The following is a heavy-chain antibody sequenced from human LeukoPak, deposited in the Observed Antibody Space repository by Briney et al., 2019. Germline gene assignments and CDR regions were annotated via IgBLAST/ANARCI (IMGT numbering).Heavy chain of an antibody. Sequence: PSETLSLTCTVSGGSISSSSNYWGWIRQPPGKGLEWIGSIYYSGSTYYNPSLKSRVTISVDTSKNQFSLKLSSVTAADTAVYYCARCSERDSGSYDYWGQGTLVTVSS. J-gene: IGHJ4*02. CDR3: ARCSERDSGSYDY. D-gene: IGHD1-26*01. V-gene: IGHV4-39*01. CDR1: GGSISSSSNY. CDR2: IYYSGST.